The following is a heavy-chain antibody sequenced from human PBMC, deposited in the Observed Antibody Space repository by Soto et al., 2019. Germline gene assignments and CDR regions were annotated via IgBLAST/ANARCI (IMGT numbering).Heavy chain of an antibody. D-gene: IGHD2-8*02. V-gene: IGHV3-9*01. Sequence: GGSLRLSCAASGFTFDDYAMHWVRQAPGKGLEWVSGISWNSGSIGYADSVKGRFTISRDNAKNSLYLQMNSLRAEDTALYYCAKVAVSMIYYYYMDVWGKGTTVTVSS. CDR1: GFTFDDYA. CDR3: AKVAVSMIYYYYMDV. CDR2: ISWNSGSI. J-gene: IGHJ6*03.